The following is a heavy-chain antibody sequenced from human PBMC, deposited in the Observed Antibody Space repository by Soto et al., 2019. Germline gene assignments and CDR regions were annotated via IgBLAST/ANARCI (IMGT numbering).Heavy chain of an antibody. CDR2: IYYSGST. J-gene: IGHJ5*02. CDR3: AREGVAVAGTKSGWFDP. Sequence: ETLSLTCPVSGASISSYYWSWIRQPPGKGLEWIGYIYYSGSTNYNPSLKSRVTISVDTSKNQFSLKLSSVTAADTAVYYCAREGVAVAGTKSGWFDPWGQGTLVTVYS. CDR1: GASISSYY. D-gene: IGHD6-19*01. V-gene: IGHV4-59*01.